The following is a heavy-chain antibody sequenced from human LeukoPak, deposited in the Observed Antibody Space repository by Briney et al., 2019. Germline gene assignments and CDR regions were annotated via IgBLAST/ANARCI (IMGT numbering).Heavy chain of an antibody. D-gene: IGHD5-18*01. CDR1: GGTFSSYA. V-gene: IGHV1-69*04. CDR2: IIPILGIA. CDR3: ARVGNSYGYHFDY. J-gene: IGHJ4*02. Sequence: SVKVSCKASGGTFSSYAISWVRQAPGQGLEWMGRIIPILGIANYAQKFQGRVTITADKSTSTAYMELSSLRSEDTAVYYCARVGNSYGYHFDYWGQGTLVTVSS.